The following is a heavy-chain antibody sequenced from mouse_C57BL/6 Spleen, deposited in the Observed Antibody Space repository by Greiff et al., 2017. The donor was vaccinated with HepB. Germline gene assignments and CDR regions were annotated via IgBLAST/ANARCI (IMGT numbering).Heavy chain of an antibody. CDR1: GYTFTSYW. J-gene: IGHJ1*03. Sequence: QVQLQQSGAELAKPGASVKLSCKASGYTFTSYWMHWVKQRPGQGLEWIGYINPRSGYTKYNQKFKDKATLTADNSSSTAYMQLSSLTYEDAAVYYCARAPMMTTRYFDVWGTGTTVTVSS. CDR3: ARAPMMTTRYFDV. CDR2: INPRSGYT. V-gene: IGHV1-7*01. D-gene: IGHD2-4*01.